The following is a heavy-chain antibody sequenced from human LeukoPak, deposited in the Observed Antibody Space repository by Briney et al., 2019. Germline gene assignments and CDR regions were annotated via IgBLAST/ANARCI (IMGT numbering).Heavy chain of an antibody. CDR1: GYTLTGYY. CDR3: ARPALYCGGDCSVY. J-gene: IGHJ4*02. Sequence: ASVKVSCKASGYTLTGYYMHWVRQAPGQGLEWMGWINPNSGGTNYAQKFQGRVTMTRDTFICTAYMELSRLRSDDTDVYSCARPALYCGGDCSVYWGEGSLVTVSS. D-gene: IGHD2-21*02. CDR2: INPNSGGT. V-gene: IGHV1-2*02.